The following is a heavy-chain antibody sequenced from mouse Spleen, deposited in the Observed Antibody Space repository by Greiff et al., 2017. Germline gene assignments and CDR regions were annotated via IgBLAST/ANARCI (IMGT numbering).Heavy chain of an antibody. CDR3: ARNGLGDAMDY. V-gene: IGHV5-9-3*01. CDR2: ISSGGSYT. Sequence: EVQLVESGGGLVKPGGSLKLSCAASGFTFSSYAMSWVRQTPEKRLEWVATISSGGSYTYYPDSVKGRFTISRDNAKNTLYLQMSSLRSEDTAMYYCARNGLGDAMDYWGQGTSVTVSS. D-gene: IGHD4-1*01. CDR1: GFTFSSYA. J-gene: IGHJ4*01.